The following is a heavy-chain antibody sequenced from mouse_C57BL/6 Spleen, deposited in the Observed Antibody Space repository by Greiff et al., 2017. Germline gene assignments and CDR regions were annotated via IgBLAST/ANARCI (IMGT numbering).Heavy chain of an antibody. CDR3: ARGVYYPIYYAMDY. D-gene: IGHD2-1*01. CDR1: GYTFTSYW. CDR2: IDPSDSYT. J-gene: IGHJ4*01. V-gene: IGHV1-59*01. Sequence: QVQLQQPGAELVRPGTSVKLSCKASGYTFTSYWMHWVKQRPGQGLEWIGVIDPSDSYTNYNQKFKGKATLTVDTSSRTACMQLSSLTSEDSAVYYCARGVYYPIYYAMDYWGQGTSVTVSS.